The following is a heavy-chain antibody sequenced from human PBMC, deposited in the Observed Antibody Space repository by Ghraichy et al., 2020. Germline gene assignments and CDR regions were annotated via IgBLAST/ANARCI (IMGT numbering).Heavy chain of an antibody. CDR3: AKGKSITCYGSSDY. D-gene: IGHD2-2*01. J-gene: IGHJ4*02. CDR1: GFTFNNYA. V-gene: IGHV3-23*01. Sequence: GGSLRLSCAASGFTFNNYAMRWFRQAPGRGLEWVSCVRGDGDSTYYADSVKGRFTVSRDDSKNTLYLQMSSLRAEDTAVYYCAKGKSITCYGSSDYWGQGTLVSVSS. CDR2: VRGDGDST.